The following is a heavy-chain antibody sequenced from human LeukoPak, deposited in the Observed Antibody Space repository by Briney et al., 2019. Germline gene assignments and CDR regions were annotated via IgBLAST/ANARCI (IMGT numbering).Heavy chain of an antibody. Sequence: GGSLRLSCAASGFTFSSYSMNWVRRAPGKGLEWVSSISSSSSYIYYADSVKGRFTISRDNAKNSLYLQMNSLRAEDTAVYYCAKRGYCGGDCYSEFDYWGQGTLVTVSS. J-gene: IGHJ4*02. V-gene: IGHV3-21*01. CDR1: GFTFSSYS. CDR2: ISSSSSYI. D-gene: IGHD2-21*02. CDR3: AKRGYCGGDCYSEFDY.